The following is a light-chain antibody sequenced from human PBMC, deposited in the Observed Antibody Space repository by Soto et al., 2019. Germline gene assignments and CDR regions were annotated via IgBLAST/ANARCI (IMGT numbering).Light chain of an antibody. V-gene: IGKV4-1*01. CDR1: QSVLYSSNNMNY. Sequence: DIVMTQSPDSLAVSLGERATINCKSSQSVLYSSNNMNYLAWYQQNPGQPPKLLIYWASTRESGVPDRFSGSGSGTDFTLTITSLQAEDVAVYYCQQHYTTPHPFGQGTKLEIK. CDR2: WAS. CDR3: QQHYTTPHP. J-gene: IGKJ2*01.